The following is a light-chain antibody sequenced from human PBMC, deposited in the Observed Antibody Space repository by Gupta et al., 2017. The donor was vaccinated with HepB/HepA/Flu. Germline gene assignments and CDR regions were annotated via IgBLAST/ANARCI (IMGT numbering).Light chain of an antibody. CDR1: SLRSDY. CDR3: NSRDNSGNHVV. Sequence: SELTQDPAVSVALGQTVRITCQGDSLRSDYANWYQQKPGQAPVVVIYGKNNRPSGIPDRFSGSTSGNTASLTITGAQAEDEADYYCNSRDNSGNHVVFGGGSKLTVL. V-gene: IGLV3-19*01. CDR2: GKN. J-gene: IGLJ2*01.